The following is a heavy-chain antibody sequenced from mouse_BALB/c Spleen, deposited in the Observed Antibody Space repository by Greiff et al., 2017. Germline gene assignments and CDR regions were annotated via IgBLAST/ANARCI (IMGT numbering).Heavy chain of an antibody. Sequence: EVKLVESGGGLVKPGGSLKLSCAASGFTFSSYAMSWVRQSPEKRLEWVAEISSGGSYTYYPDTVTGRFTISRDNAKNTLYLEMSSLRSEDTAMYYCARDRDYFDYWGQGTTLTVSS. CDR3: ARDRDYFDY. CDR1: GFTFSSYA. J-gene: IGHJ2*01. V-gene: IGHV5-9-4*01. CDR2: ISSGGSYT.